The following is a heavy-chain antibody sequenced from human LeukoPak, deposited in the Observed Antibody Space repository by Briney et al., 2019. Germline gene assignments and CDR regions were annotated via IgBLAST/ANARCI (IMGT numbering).Heavy chain of an antibody. Sequence: GGSLRLSCTASGFTFSGIAMGWVRQAPGKGLEWVSGIGSDENRLYADSVKGRFTISRDNSKNTLYLQMNSLRVEDTAVYYCAKDVIHWSFDHWGQGTLVTVSS. J-gene: IGHJ4*02. D-gene: IGHD2-8*02. V-gene: IGHV3-23*01. CDR3: AKDVIHWSFDH. CDR2: IGSDENR. CDR1: GFTFSGIA.